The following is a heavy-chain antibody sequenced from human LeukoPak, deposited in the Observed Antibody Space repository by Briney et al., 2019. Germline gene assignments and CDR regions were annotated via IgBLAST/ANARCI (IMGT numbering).Heavy chain of an antibody. CDR1: GYTFTSYY. CDR3: ARGVIAVAGPNWFDP. V-gene: IGHV1-46*01. D-gene: IGHD6-19*01. Sequence: GASVKVSCKASGYTFTSYYMHWVRQAPGQGLEWMGIINPSGGSTSYAQKFQGRVIMTRDMSTSTVYMELSSLRSEDTAVYYCARGVIAVAGPNWFDPWGQGTLVTVSS. J-gene: IGHJ5*02. CDR2: INPSGGST.